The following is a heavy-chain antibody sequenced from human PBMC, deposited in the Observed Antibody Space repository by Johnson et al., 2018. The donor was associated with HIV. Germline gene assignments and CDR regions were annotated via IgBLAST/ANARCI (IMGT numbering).Heavy chain of an antibody. Sequence: VQLVESGGGLVKPGGSLRLSCAASGFTFSDYYMSWVRQAPGKGLEWVSVIYSGGRTYYADSVKGRFTISRDNSKNTLYLQMNSLRAEDTAVYYCAREGVSSGAGAFDIWGQGTMVTVSS. D-gene: IGHD3-22*01. CDR3: AREGVSSGAGAFDI. J-gene: IGHJ3*02. V-gene: IGHV3-66*01. CDR1: GFTFSDYY. CDR2: IYSGGRT.